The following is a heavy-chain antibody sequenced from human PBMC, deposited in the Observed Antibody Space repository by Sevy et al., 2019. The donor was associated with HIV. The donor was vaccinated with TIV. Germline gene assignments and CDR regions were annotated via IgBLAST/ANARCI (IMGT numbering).Heavy chain of an antibody. Sequence: GGSLILSCAASRFNFDNYAIHWVRQAPGKGLEWVSGVNGAGISANYADSVRGRFTVSRDNSKDIVYLQMNSLRAGDXXXXXXXXXXXXXXXXGAFENWGQGTLVTVSS. CDR2: VNGAGISA. V-gene: IGHV3-23*01. CDR1: RFNFDNYA. J-gene: IGHJ3*02. CDR3: XXXXXXXXXXGAFEN.